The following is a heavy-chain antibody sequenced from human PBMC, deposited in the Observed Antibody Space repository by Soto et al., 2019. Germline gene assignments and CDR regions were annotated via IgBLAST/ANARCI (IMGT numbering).Heavy chain of an antibody. J-gene: IGHJ5*02. CDR3: ARGYSSGWYENNWFDP. CDR2: IYYSGST. D-gene: IGHD6-19*01. V-gene: IGHV4-31*03. Sequence: ASETLSLTCTVSGGSISSGGYYWSWIRQHPGKGLEWIGYIYYSGSTYYNPSLKSRVTISVDTSKNQFSLKLCSVTAADTAVYYCARGYSSGWYENNWFDPWGQGTLVTVSS. CDR1: GGSISSGGYY.